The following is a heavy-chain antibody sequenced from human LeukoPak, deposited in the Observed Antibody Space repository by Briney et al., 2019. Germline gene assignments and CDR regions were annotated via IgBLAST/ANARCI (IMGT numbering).Heavy chain of an antibody. CDR1: GLTVSSNY. Sequence: GGSLRLSCAASGLTVSSNYMSWVRQAPGKGLEWVSVIYSGGSTYYADSVKGRFTISRDNSKNTLYLQMNSLRAEDTAVYYCARDSHESRGYSGYGSYYFDYWGQGTLVTASS. CDR3: ARDSHESRGYSGYGSYYFDY. CDR2: IYSGGST. J-gene: IGHJ4*02. V-gene: IGHV3-66*01. D-gene: IGHD5-12*01.